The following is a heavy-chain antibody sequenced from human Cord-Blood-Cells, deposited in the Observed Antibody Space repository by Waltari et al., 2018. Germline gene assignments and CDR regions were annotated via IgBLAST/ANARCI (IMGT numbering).Heavy chain of an antibody. CDR2: INPNSGGT. CDR1: GYTFTGYY. J-gene: IGHJ4*02. CDR3: ESTTMVQGVIITDY. Sequence: QVQLVQSGAELKKPGPSVKVSFKASGYTFTGYYMHWVRQAPGQGLEWIGRINPNSGGTNYAQKFQSRVTMTRDTPISTAYMELSRLRSDDTAVYYCESTTMVQGVIITDYWGQGTLVTVSS. D-gene: IGHD3-10*01. V-gene: IGHV1-2*06.